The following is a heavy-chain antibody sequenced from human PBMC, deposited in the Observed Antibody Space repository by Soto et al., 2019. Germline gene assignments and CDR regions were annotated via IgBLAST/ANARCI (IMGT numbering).Heavy chain of an antibody. V-gene: IGHV4-61*08. CDR1: GGSINSGDYY. J-gene: IGHJ4*02. D-gene: IGHD3-10*01. CDR3: ARAKYYGSGSHIDY. Sequence: SETLSLTCTVSGGSINSGDYYWSWIRQPPGKGLEWIGYIYYSGSANYNPSLKSRVTISVDTSKNQFSLKLSSVTAADTAVYYCARAKYYGSGSHIDYWGQGTLVTVSS. CDR2: IYYSGSA.